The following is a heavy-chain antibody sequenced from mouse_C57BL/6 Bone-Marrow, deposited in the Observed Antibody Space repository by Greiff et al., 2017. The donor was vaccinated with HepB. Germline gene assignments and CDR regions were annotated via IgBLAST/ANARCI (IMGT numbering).Heavy chain of an antibody. CDR3: AREERAYGNCDY. J-gene: IGHJ2*01. CDR1: GYTFTSYW. Sequence: QVQLKQPGAELVMPGASVKLSCKASGYTFTSYWMHWVKQRPGQGLEWIGEIDPSDSYTNYNQKFKGKSTLTVDKSSSTAYMQLNSLTSEDSAVYYCAREERAYGNCDYWGQGTTLTVSA. D-gene: IGHD2-1*01. V-gene: IGHV1-69*01. CDR2: IDPSDSYT.